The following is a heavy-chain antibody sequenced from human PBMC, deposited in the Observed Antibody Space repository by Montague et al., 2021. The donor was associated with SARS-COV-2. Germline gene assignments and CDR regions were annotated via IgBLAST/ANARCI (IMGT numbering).Heavy chain of an antibody. D-gene: IGHD3-9*01. CDR2: ISDSGGST. CDR3: ANRGVRYFDAQGVWYYFDY. J-gene: IGHJ4*02. CDR1: GFTFSSYD. Sequence: SLRLSCAASGFTFSSYDMTWVRQAPGKGLEWVSPISDSGGSTYYADSVKGRFTISRDNSKNTLYLQMNSLRAEDTAVYYCANRGVRYFDAQGVWYYFDYWGQGTLVTVSS. V-gene: IGHV3-23*01.